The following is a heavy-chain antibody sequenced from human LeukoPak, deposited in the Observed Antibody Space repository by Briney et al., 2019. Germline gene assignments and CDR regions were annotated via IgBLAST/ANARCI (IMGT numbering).Heavy chain of an antibody. CDR2: IYYSGST. CDR3: AGDQGVLDV. CDR1: GGSISSYY. J-gene: IGHJ6*02. Sequence: SETLSLTCTVSGGSISSYYWSWIRQPPGKGLEWIGYIYYSGSTNYNPSLKSRVTISVDTSKNQFSLKLSSVTAADTAVYYCAGDQGVLDVWGQGTTVTVSS. V-gene: IGHV4-59*01.